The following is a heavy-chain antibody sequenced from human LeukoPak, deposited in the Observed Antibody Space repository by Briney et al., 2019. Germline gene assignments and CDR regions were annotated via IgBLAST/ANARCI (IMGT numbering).Heavy chain of an antibody. CDR2: IYSGGST. CDR1: GFTVSSNY. CDR3: ARIGYCSSTSCYGDAFDI. V-gene: IGHV3-53*01. D-gene: IGHD2-2*01. Sequence: GGSLRLSCAASGFTVSSNYMSWVRQAPGKGLEWVSVIYSGGSTYYADSVKGRFTISRDNSKNTLYLQMNSLRAEDTAVYYCARIGYCSSTSCYGDAFDIWGPGTMVTVSS. J-gene: IGHJ3*02.